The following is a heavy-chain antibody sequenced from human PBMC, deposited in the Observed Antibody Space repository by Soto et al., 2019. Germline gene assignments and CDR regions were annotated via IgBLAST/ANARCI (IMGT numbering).Heavy chain of an antibody. CDR2: VSHDGRNT. D-gene: IGHD6-19*01. CDR3: AKGGRQWLVTCDFNY. CDR1: GFTFSDYA. J-gene: IGHJ4*02. V-gene: IGHV3-30*18. Sequence: VQLVESGGGVVQPGRSLRLSCAASGFTFSDYAMHWVRQAPGKGLEWVAVVSHDGRNTHYADSVKGRFTISRDSSKNTVALEMTRLRAEDTAVYYCAKGGRQWLVTCDFNYWGQGALVTVSS.